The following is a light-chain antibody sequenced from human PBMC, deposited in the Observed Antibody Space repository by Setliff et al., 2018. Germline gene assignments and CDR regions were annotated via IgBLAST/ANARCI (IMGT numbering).Light chain of an antibody. V-gene: IGLV2-8*01. CDR3: SSYEGSNKYV. Sequence: QSVLTQPPSASGSPGQSVTISCTGASSDFGSYKYVSWYQQHPGKAPKLMIYEVSKRPSGVPDRFSGSKSGNTASLTVSGLQAEDEADYYCSSYEGSNKYVFGTGTRSPS. J-gene: IGLJ1*01. CDR2: EVS. CDR1: SSDFGSYKY.